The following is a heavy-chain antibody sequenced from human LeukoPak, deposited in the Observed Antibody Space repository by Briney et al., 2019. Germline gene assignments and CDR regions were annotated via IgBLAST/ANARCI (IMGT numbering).Heavy chain of an antibody. Sequence: GGSLRLSCAASGFTFSSYGMHWVRQAPGKGLEWVSAISGSGGSTYYADSVKGRFTISRDNSKNTLYLQMNSLRAEDTAVYYCAKDRGIAAAGTFDYWGQGTLVTVSS. CDR1: GFTFSSYG. V-gene: IGHV3-23*01. J-gene: IGHJ4*02. D-gene: IGHD6-13*01. CDR3: AKDRGIAAAGTFDY. CDR2: ISGSGGST.